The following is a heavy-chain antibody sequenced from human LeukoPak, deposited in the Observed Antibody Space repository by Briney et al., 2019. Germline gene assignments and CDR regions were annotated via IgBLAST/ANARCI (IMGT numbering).Heavy chain of an antibody. D-gene: IGHD6-19*01. J-gene: IGHJ4*02. CDR2: ISSSGSTI. CDR3: AFLFYSSGWYYFDY. CDR1: GFTFSSYE. Sequence: GGSLRLSCAASGFTFSSYEMNWVRQAPGKGLEWVSYISSSGSTIYYADSVKGRFTISRDNAKNSLYLQMNSLRAEDTAVYYCAFLFYSSGWYYFDYWGQGTLVTVSS. V-gene: IGHV3-48*03.